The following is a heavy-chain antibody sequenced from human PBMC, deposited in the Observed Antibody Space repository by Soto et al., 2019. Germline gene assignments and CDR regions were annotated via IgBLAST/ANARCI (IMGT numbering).Heavy chain of an antibody. CDR2: ISARGASS. J-gene: IGHJ4*02. CDR1: GFTFSSFG. D-gene: IGHD2-2*03. V-gene: IGHV3-23*01. CDR3: AKMGIGTFAQKHHLDH. Sequence: GGSLRLSCTASGFTFSSFGRAWVRQAPGKGLEWVSAISARGASSYYADSVTDLFTISRDSPTNPLYLQMNHLRAEDTPVYYCAKMGIGTFAQKHHLDHWGQGTQVTVSS.